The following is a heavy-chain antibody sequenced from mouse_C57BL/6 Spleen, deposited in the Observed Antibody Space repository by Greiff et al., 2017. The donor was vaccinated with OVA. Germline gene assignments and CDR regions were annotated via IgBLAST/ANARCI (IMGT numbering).Heavy chain of an antibody. V-gene: IGHV1-15*01. Sequence: VQLQQSGAELVRPGASVTLSCKASGYTFTDYEMHWVKQTPVHGLEWIGAIDPETGGTAYNQKFKGKAILTADKSSSTAYMELRSLTSEDSAVYYCTRYPSYYYGSSTGYFDVWGTGTTVTVSS. CDR3: TRYPSYYYGSSTGYFDV. J-gene: IGHJ1*03. D-gene: IGHD1-1*01. CDR1: GYTFTDYE. CDR2: IDPETGGT.